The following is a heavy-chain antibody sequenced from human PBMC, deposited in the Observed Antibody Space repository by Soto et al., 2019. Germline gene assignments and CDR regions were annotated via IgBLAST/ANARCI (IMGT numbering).Heavy chain of an antibody. CDR3: AKGGCSITSCYPVNWFDP. Sequence: PGGSLRLSCAASGFTFSSYGMHWVRQAPGKGLEWVAVISYDGSNKYYADSVKGRFTISGDNSKNTLYLQMNSLRAEDTAVYYCAKGGCSITSCYPVNWFDPWGQGTLVTVSS. D-gene: IGHD2-2*01. J-gene: IGHJ5*02. CDR1: GFTFSSYG. V-gene: IGHV3-30*18. CDR2: ISYDGSNK.